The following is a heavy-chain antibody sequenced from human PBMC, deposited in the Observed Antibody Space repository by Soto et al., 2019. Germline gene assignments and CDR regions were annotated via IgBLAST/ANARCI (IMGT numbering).Heavy chain of an antibody. CDR3: RSSTSCYDESCVDV. V-gene: IGHV4-38-2*01. Sequence: SETLSLTCAVSGYSISSGNYWAWIRQPPGRGLEWMGSLYHIGSTHYNTSLKSRVTISVDTSKNHFSLELSSVTAADTAIYYCRSSTSCYDESCVDVWGQGTMVTVS. J-gene: IGHJ6*02. CDR2: LYHIGST. D-gene: IGHD2-2*01. CDR1: GYSISSGNY.